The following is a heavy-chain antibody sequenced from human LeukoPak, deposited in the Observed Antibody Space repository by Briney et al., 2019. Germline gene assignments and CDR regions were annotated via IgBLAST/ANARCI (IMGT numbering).Heavy chain of an antibody. CDR1: GGSIRSYY. V-gene: IGHV4-4*07. D-gene: IGHD3-10*01. CDR2: IYSSGST. CDR3: ARGGYYDSGSFPDY. J-gene: IGHJ4*02. Sequence: SETLSLTCTVSGGSIRSYYWSWIRQPAGKGLEWIGRIYSSGSTNYNPSLKSRVTMSVDTSKNQFSLRLRSVTAADTAVYYCARGGYYDSGSFPDYWGQGTLVTVSS.